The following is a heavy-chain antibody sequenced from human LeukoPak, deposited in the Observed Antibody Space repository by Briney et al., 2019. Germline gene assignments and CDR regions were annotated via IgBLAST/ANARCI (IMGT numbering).Heavy chain of an antibody. CDR1: GFTFSSYA. Sequence: PGGSLRLSCAASGFTFSSYAMSWVRQAPGKGLEWVSAISGSGGSTYYADSVKGRFTISRDNSKNTLYLQMNSLRAEDTAVYYCAKDPTYGSGSYSFDYWDQGTLVTVSS. J-gene: IGHJ4*02. CDR3: AKDPTYGSGSYSFDY. V-gene: IGHV3-23*01. D-gene: IGHD3-10*01. CDR2: ISGSGGST.